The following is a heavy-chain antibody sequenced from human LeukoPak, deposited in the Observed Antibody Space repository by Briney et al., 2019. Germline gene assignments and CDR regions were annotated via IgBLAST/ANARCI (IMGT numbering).Heavy chain of an antibody. J-gene: IGHJ4*02. CDR2: MNPNSGNT. D-gene: IGHD3-22*01. Sequence: ASVKVSCKASGYTFTSYDINWVRQATGQGLEWMGWMNPNSGNTGYAQKFQGRVTMTRNTSISTAYMELSSLRSEDTAVYYCARGRRTYYYDSSGRISDYWGQGTLVTVSS. CDR3: ARGRRTYYYDSSGRISDY. CDR1: GYTFTSYD. V-gene: IGHV1-8*01.